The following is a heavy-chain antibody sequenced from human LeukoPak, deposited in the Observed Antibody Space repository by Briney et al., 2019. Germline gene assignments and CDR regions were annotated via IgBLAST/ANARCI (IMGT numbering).Heavy chain of an antibody. V-gene: IGHV4-34*01. D-gene: IGHD6-19*01. Sequence: PSETLSLTCAVYGGSFSGYYWSWIRQPPGKGLEWIGEINHSGSTNYNPSLKSRVTISVDTSKNQFSLKLSSVTAADTAVYYCRGSSGWFKYYFDYWGQGTLVTASS. CDR1: GGSFSGYY. CDR3: RGSSGWFKYYFDY. CDR2: INHSGST. J-gene: IGHJ4*02.